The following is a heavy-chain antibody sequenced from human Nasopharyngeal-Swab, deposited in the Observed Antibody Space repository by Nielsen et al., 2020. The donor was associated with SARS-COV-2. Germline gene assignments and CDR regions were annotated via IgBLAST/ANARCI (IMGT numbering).Heavy chain of an antibody. Sequence: GGSLRLSCAASGFTFSSYGMHWVRQAPGKGLEWVAVISYDGSNKYYTDSVKGRFTISRDNSKNSPYLQMNSLRTEDTALYYCAKDIYSSSWTPWYYYYGMDVWGQGTTVTVSS. CDR1: GFTFSSYG. CDR2: ISYDGSNK. J-gene: IGHJ6*02. V-gene: IGHV3-30*18. D-gene: IGHD6-13*01. CDR3: AKDIYSSSWTPWYYYYGMDV.